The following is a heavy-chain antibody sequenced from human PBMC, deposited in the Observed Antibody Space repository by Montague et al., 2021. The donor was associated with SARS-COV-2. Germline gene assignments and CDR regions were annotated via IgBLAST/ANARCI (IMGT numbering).Heavy chain of an antibody. D-gene: IGHD1-14*01. CDR2: IYTSGST. CDR3: ARGSFGMGAFDI. Sequence: SETLSLTCTVSGGSISSYYWSWIRQPARKGLEWIGLIYTSGSTNYNPSLKSRVTMSLDTSKNQFSLKLRSVTAADTAVYYCARGSFGMGAFDIWGQGTIVTVSS. V-gene: IGHV4-4*07. CDR1: GGSISSYY. J-gene: IGHJ3*02.